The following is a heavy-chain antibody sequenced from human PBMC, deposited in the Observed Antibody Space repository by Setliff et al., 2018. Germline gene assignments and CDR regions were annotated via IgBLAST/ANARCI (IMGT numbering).Heavy chain of an antibody. Sequence: ASVKVSCKASGYTFTSYAMNWVRQAPGQGLEWMGWINTNTGNPTYAQGFTGRLVFSLDTSVSTAYLQISSLKAEDTAVYYCARDTSVVRIGEWELLLRHEYWYFDLWGRGTLVTVSS. J-gene: IGHJ2*01. V-gene: IGHV7-4-1*02. CDR1: GYTFTSYA. D-gene: IGHD1-26*01. CDR3: ARDTSVVRIGEWELLLRHEYWYFDL. CDR2: INTNTGNP.